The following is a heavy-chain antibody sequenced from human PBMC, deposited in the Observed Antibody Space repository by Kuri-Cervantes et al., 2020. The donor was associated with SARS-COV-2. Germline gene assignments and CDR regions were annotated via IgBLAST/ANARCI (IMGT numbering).Heavy chain of an antibody. J-gene: IGHJ3*02. D-gene: IGHD3-3*01. CDR1: GGSISSSSYY. CDR3: ARASTTIYGVLIMLFSSNAFAI. CDR2: IYYSGST. Sequence: GSLRLSCTVSGGSISSSSYYWVWIRQPPGKGLEWIGSIYYSGSTYYNPSLKSRVTISVDTSKNQFSLKLSSVTAADTAVYYCARASTTIYGVLIMLFSSNAFAIWGQGTLVTVSS. V-gene: IGHV4-39*01.